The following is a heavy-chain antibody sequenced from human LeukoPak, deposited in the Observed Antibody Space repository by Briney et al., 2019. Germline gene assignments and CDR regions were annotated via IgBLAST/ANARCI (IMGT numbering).Heavy chain of an antibody. J-gene: IGHJ3*02. Sequence: GGSLRLSCAASGFTFSSYWMSWVRQAPGKGLEWVGRIKSKTDGGTTDYAAPVKGRFTISRDDSKNTLYLQMNSLKTEDTAVYYCTTETTDIVVVPAPGTTDAFDIWGQGTMVTVSS. CDR3: TTETTDIVVVPAPGTTDAFDI. CDR1: GFTFSSYW. CDR2: IKSKTDGGTT. V-gene: IGHV3-15*01. D-gene: IGHD2-2*01.